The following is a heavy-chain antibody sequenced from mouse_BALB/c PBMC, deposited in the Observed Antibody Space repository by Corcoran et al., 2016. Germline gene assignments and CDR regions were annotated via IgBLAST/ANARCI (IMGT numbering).Heavy chain of an antibody. D-gene: IGHD2-4*01. Sequence: QVTLKESGPGILQPSQTLSLTCSCSGFSLSTSGMGVSWIRQPSGKGLEWLAHIYWDDDKRYNPSLKSRLTISKDTSRNQVLLKITSVDTADTATYYCARRDYDYDLGYAMDYWGQGTSVTVSS. V-gene: IGHV8-12*01. CDR1: GFSLSTSGMG. CDR3: ARRDYDYDLGYAMDY. CDR2: IYWDDDK. J-gene: IGHJ4*01.